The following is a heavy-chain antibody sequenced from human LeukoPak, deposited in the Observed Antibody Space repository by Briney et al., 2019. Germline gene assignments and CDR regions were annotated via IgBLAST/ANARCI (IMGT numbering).Heavy chain of an antibody. CDR3: ARDTTSIGFDH. Sequence: SETLSLTCTVSGGSISRYYWSWFRQPPGKGLEWIGYSYYSGSTNYNPPLKSRVTISVDTSKNQFSLKLSSVTAADTAVYYCARDTTSIGFDHWGQGTLVTVSS. J-gene: IGHJ5*02. V-gene: IGHV4-59*01. D-gene: IGHD1-26*01. CDR1: GGSISRYY. CDR2: SYYSGST.